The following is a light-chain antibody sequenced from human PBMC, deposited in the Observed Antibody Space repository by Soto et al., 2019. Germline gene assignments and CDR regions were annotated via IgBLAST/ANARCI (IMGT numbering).Light chain of an antibody. CDR2: AAS. Sequence: DIQMTQYPSSLSASVGDRVTITCRASQSISSYLNWYQQKPGKAPKLLIYAASSLQSGVPSRFSGSGSGTDFTLTISSLQPEDFATYYCQQSYSTPWTFGQGTKVESK. CDR3: QQSYSTPWT. V-gene: IGKV1-39*01. J-gene: IGKJ1*01. CDR1: QSISSY.